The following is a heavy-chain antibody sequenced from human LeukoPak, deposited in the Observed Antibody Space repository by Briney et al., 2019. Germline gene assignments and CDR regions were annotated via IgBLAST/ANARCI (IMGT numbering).Heavy chain of an antibody. Sequence: GGSLRLSCAASGFPFSTYDMNGARQAPGKGLECGSSIRGIDDPKYYADSVKGRFTIPRDDSRRILYLEMTSLRADDPALYYCAKSFLGFSYGKIDFWGRGTLVTVSS. J-gene: IGHJ4*02. D-gene: IGHD5-18*01. CDR1: GFPFSTYD. V-gene: IGHV3-23*01. CDR2: IRGIDDPK. CDR3: AKSFLGFSYGKIDF.